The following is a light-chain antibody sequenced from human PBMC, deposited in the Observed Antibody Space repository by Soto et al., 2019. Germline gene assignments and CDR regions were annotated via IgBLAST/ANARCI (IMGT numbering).Light chain of an antibody. CDR2: EVT. J-gene: IGLJ2*01. Sequence: QSVLTQPASVSGSPGQSITISCTGTSSDVGGHNFVSWYQHHPGKAPKLMIYEVTNRPSGASDRFSGSKSGNTASLTISGFQAEDEADYYCNSYTSTFTWVFGGGTKVTVL. CDR3: NSYTSTFTWV. V-gene: IGLV2-14*01. CDR1: SSDVGGHNF.